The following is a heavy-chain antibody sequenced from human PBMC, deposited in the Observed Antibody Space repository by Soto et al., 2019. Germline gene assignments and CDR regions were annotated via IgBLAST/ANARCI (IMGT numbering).Heavy chain of an antibody. CDR3: ARVAVAGHLYYYYGMDV. Sequence: GGSLRLSCAASGFTFSSYSMNWVRQAPGKGLEWVSSISSSSSYIYYADSVKGRFTISRDNAKNSLYLQMNSLRAEDTAVYYCARVAVAGHLYYYYGMDVWGQGTTVTVSS. J-gene: IGHJ6*02. CDR2: ISSSSSYI. D-gene: IGHD6-19*01. V-gene: IGHV3-21*01. CDR1: GFTFSSYS.